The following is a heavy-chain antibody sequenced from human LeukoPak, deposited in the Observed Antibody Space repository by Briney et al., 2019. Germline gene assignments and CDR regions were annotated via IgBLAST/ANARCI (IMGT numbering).Heavy chain of an antibody. Sequence: SETLSLTCTVSGGSISSYYWSWIRQPAGKGLEWIGRIYTSGSTNYNPSLKSRVTMSVDTSKNQFSLKLRSVTVADTAVYYCARISSSNWYNERGAFDVWGQGTMVTVSS. CDR3: ARISSSNWYNERGAFDV. V-gene: IGHV4-4*07. CDR2: IYTSGST. J-gene: IGHJ3*01. D-gene: IGHD6-13*01. CDR1: GGSISSYY.